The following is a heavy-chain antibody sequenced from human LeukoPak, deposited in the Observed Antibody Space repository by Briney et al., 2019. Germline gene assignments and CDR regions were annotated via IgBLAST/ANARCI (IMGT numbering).Heavy chain of an antibody. V-gene: IGHV4-34*01. D-gene: IGHD3-22*01. CDR3: ARPTSGYRMRNWFDP. CDR1: GGSFSGYY. CDR2: INHSGST. J-gene: IGHJ5*02. Sequence: SETLSLTCAVYGGSFSGYYWSWIRQPPGRGLEWIGEINHSGSTNYNPSLKSRVTISVDTSKNQFSLKLSSVTAADTAVYYCARPTSGYRMRNWFDPWGQGTLVTVSS.